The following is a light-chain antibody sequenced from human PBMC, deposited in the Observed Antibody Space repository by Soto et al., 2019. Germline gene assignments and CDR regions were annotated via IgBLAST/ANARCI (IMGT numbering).Light chain of an antibody. V-gene: IGKV1-5*03. CDR2: KAS. J-gene: IGKJ1*01. Sequence: DIQMTQSPSTLSASVGDRVTITCRASQSISIWLAWYQQKPGKAPKILIYKASSLESGVPSRFSVSGSGTEFTLTISSLQPDDFATYYCQQYSTYTPRTFGQGTKVEIK. CDR3: QQYSTYTPRT. CDR1: QSISIW.